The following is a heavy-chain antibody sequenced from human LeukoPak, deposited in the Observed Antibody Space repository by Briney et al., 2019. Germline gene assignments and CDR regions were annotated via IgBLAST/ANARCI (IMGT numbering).Heavy chain of an antibody. Sequence: GGSLRLSCAASGFSFRDYWMSWVRQAPGKGLEWVANIKHDGSEKYYVASVKGRFTISKDIPKNSLYLQMNSLRTEDTAVYFGVKDRGGYVKYRTFESWGQGTLVTVSS. J-gene: IGHJ4*02. D-gene: IGHD5-12*01. V-gene: IGHV3-7*01. CDR1: GFSFRDYW. CDR3: VKDRGGYVKYRTFES. CDR2: IKHDGSEK.